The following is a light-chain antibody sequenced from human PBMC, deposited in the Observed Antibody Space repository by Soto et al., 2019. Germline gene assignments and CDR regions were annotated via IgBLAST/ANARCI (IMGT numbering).Light chain of an antibody. J-gene: IGKJ5*01. CDR2: DAS. CDR3: QQRSNWPIT. V-gene: IGKV3-11*01. CDR1: QSVDNA. Sequence: EIVFTQYPAPLSLSPGERAPPSCRASQSVDNALAWYQQKPGQAPRLLIYDASSRPTDIPARFSGSGSGTDFTLTISSLEPEDFALYYCQQRSNWPITFGQGTRLEIK.